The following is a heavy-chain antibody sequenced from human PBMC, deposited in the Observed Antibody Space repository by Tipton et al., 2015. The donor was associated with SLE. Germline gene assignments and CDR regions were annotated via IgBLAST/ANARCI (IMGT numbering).Heavy chain of an antibody. J-gene: IGHJ6*02. CDR1: GGSISSNY. Sequence: TLSLTCSVSGGSISSNYWIWIRPPPGKGLEWIGYISYGGGTNYNPSLKSRVTMSVDTAKNQFSLKLTSVTAAYTAVYYGARGMVTWRGAILGVDVWGHGTTVNVSS. CDR3: ARGMVTWRGAILGVDV. D-gene: IGHD2-21*02. CDR2: ISYGGGT. V-gene: IGHV4-59*08.